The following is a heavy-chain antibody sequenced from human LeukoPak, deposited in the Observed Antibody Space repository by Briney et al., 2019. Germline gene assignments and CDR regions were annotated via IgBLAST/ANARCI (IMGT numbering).Heavy chain of an antibody. Sequence: SETLSLTCTVSGGSISSYYWSWIRQPPGKGLEWIGYIYYSGSTNFNPSLKSRVIISVDTSKNQFSLKLSSVTAADTAVYYCARHVVASSPLAYWGQGTLVTVSS. CDR1: GGSISSYY. CDR3: ARHVVASSPLAY. V-gene: IGHV4-59*01. J-gene: IGHJ4*02. D-gene: IGHD2-21*01. CDR2: IYYSGST.